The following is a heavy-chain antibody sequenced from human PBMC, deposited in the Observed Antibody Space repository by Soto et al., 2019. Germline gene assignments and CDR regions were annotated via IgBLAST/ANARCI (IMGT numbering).Heavy chain of an antibody. J-gene: IGHJ4*02. Sequence: QVQLVQSGAEVKKPGSSVKVACKASGCPFSSYTISWVRQAPGQGLEWMGRIIPILGIANYAQKFQGRVTITADKSTSTAYMELSSLRSEDTAVYYFVRGAGIGSFDYWGQGTLVTVSS. V-gene: IGHV1-69*02. CDR2: IIPILGIA. CDR1: GCPFSSYT. D-gene: IGHD3-10*01. CDR3: VRGAGIGSFDY.